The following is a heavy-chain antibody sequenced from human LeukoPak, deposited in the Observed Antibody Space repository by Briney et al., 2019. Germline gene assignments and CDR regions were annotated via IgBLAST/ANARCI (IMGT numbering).Heavy chain of an antibody. CDR3: ARESGWGLPHAFDF. Sequence: GGSLRLSCAASGFTFDDYAMHWVRQAPGKGLEWVTLISYDGSKIYYADSVKGRFTISRDNSKNTLYLQMNSLRAEDTAVYYCARESGWGLPHAFDFWGQGTMVTVSS. CDR1: GFTFDDYA. CDR2: ISYDGSKI. V-gene: IGHV3-30-3*01. J-gene: IGHJ3*01. D-gene: IGHD3-3*01.